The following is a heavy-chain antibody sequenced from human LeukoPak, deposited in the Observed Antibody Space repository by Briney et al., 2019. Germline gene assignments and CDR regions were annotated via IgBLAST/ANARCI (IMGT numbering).Heavy chain of an antibody. J-gene: IGHJ3*02. V-gene: IGHV4-59*08. Sequence: SETLSLTCVVSGGSINNYYWSWIRQPPGKGLEWIAYIYSSGNTNYNPPFKSRVTVSVDTSKNQLSLRLTSVAAADTAIYYCARQPSATAAFDIWGQGTMVIVSS. CDR2: IYSSGNT. CDR3: ARQPSATAAFDI. CDR1: GGSINNYY. D-gene: IGHD5-18*01.